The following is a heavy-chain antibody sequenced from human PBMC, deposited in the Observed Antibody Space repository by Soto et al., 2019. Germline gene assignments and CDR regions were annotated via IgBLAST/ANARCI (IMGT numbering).Heavy chain of an antibody. CDR3: ARVKAAGWNYYYYYGMDV. Sequence: PGESLKSSCKGSGYSFTSYWISWVRQMPGKGLEWMGRIGPSDSYTNYSPSFQGHVTISADKSISTAYLQWSSLKASDTAMYYCARVKAAGWNYYYYYGMDVWGQGTTVTVSS. D-gene: IGHD3-3*01. V-gene: IGHV5-10-1*01. CDR2: IGPSDSYT. J-gene: IGHJ6*02. CDR1: GYSFTSYW.